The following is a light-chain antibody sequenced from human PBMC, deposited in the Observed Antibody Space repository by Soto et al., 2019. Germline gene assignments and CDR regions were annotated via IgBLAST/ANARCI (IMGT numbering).Light chain of an antibody. Sequence: DIVMTQSPDSLAVSLGERATINCKSSQSVLYSSNNKNYLAWYQQKPGQPPKLLTYWASIRESGVPDRFSGSGPGTDFTLTISSLQAEDVAVYYCQQYYATPPTFGQGTKVEIK. CDR2: WAS. V-gene: IGKV4-1*01. CDR3: QQYYATPPT. J-gene: IGKJ1*01. CDR1: QSVLYSSNNKNY.